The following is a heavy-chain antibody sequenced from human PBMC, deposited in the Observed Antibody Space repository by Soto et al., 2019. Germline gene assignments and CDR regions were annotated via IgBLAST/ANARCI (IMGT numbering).Heavy chain of an antibody. CDR1: GFTFSSYG. CDR2: IWYDGSNK. J-gene: IGHJ6*02. Sequence: GGSLRLSCAASGFTFSSYGMHWVRQAPGKGLEWVAVIWYDGSNKYYADSVKGRFTISRDNSKNTLYLQMNSLRAEDTAVYYCASWDPSYYGMDVWGQGTTVTVSS. V-gene: IGHV3-33*01. CDR3: ASWDPSYYGMDV. D-gene: IGHD1-26*01.